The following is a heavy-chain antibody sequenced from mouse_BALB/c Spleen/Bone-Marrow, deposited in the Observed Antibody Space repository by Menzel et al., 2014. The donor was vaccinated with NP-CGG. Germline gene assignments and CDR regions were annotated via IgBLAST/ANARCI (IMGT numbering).Heavy chain of an antibody. V-gene: IGHV1S22*01. CDR1: GYTFTSYW. J-gene: IGHJ4*01. Sequence: LKESGSELVRPGASVKLSCKASGYTFTSYWMHWVKQRPGQGLEWIGNIYPGSGSTNYDEKFKSKATLTVDTSSSAAYMQLSSLTSEDSAVYYCTGSLVRRDHYYAMDYWGQGTSVTVSS. CDR3: TGSLVRRDHYYAMDY. D-gene: IGHD2-14*01. CDR2: IYPGSGST.